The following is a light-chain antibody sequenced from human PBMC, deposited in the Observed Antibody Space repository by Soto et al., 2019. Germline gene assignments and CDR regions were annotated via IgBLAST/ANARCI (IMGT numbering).Light chain of an antibody. Sequence: EIVLPQSPGTLSLSPGERATLSCRASQSVNNRFFAWYQQMPGQAPRLLIFGASSRATGIPDRFSGSWSGTDFTLTISRLEPEDFAVYSWQHHGRSPGVTCGGRTKVESK. V-gene: IGKV3-20*01. CDR2: GAS. CDR1: QSVNNRF. J-gene: IGKJ4*01. CDR3: QHHGRSPGVT.